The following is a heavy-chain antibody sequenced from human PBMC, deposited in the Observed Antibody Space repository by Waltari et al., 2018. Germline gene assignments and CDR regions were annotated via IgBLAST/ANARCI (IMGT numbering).Heavy chain of an antibody. CDR3: ARVLVRGPLYYYYGMDV. CDR2: IIPIFGTA. Sequence: QVQLVQPGAEVKKPGSSVKVPCKASGGTFSSYAIRWVRQAPGQGLEWMGGIIPIFGTANYAQKFQGRVTITADESTSTAYMELSSLRSEDTAVYYCARVLVRGPLYYYYGMDVWGQGTTVTVSS. D-gene: IGHD6-13*01. J-gene: IGHJ6*02. V-gene: IGHV1-69*01. CDR1: GGTFSSYA.